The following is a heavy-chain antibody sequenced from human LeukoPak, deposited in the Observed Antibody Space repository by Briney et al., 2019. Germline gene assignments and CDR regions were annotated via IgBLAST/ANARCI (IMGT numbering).Heavy chain of an antibody. CDR1: GGFISSYY. CDR3: ARARYYDSSGYPLLHFDY. Sequence: SETLSLTCTVSGGFISSYYWSWIRQPAGKGLEWIGRIYTSGSTNYNPSLKSRVTMSVDTSKNQFSLKLSSVTAADTAVYYCARARYYDSSGYPLLHFDYWGQGTLVTVSS. V-gene: IGHV4-4*07. J-gene: IGHJ4*02. D-gene: IGHD3-22*01. CDR2: IYTSGST.